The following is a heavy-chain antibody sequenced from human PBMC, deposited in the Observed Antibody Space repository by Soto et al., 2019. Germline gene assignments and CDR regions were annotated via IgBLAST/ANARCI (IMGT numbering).Heavy chain of an antibody. J-gene: IGHJ5*02. CDR1: GGTFSSYG. CDR2: IIPIFGTA. D-gene: IGHD2-15*01. CDR3: ARDAVVVVAAHPPDNWFDP. V-gene: IGHV1-69*12. Sequence: QVQLVQSGAEVKKPGSTVKVSCKASGGTFSSYGIRWVRQAPGQGLEWMGGIIPIFGTANYAQNFQGRVTITAEESTSTAYMELSSLRPEDTAVYYCARDAVVVVAAHPPDNWFDPWGQGTLVTVSS.